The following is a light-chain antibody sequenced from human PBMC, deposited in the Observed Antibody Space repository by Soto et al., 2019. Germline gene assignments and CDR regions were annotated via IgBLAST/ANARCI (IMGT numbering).Light chain of an antibody. V-gene: IGLV1-40*01. J-gene: IGLJ1*01. CDR2: GNS. CDR1: SSNIGATYD. Sequence: QSVRTQPPSVSGAPGQRVTISCTGSSSNIGATYDVQWYQQLPGTAPKLLIYGNSNRPSGVPDRFSGSKSGTSASLAITGLQADGESDYYCQSYDSSLSAHYVFGTGTKVTV. CDR3: QSYDSSLSAHYV.